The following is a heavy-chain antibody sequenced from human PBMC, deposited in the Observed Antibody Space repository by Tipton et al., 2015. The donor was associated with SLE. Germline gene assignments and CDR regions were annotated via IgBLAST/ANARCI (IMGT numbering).Heavy chain of an antibody. CDR3: ARDRHGVGDS. CDR2: ISAHSGDT. D-gene: IGHD1-26*01. J-gene: IGHJ4*02. CDR1: GYYFRSYG. V-gene: IGHV1-18*01. Sequence: QSGAEVKTPGASVKVSCKTSGYYFRSYGLSWVRLAPGQGLQWMGWISAHSGDTKYAQKFQGRVTMTTDTSTNTAHMELRSLRSDDTAVYYCARDRHGVGDSWGQGTLVTVSS.